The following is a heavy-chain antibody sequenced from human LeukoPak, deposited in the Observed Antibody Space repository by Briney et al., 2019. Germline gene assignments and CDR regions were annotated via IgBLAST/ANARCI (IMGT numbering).Heavy chain of an antibody. D-gene: IGHD3-22*01. J-gene: IGHJ4*02. V-gene: IGHV4-30-4*08. CDR3: ARVIDSSGPDY. CDR2: IYYSGST. Sequence: SETLSLTCTVSGGSISSGDYYWGWIRQPPGKGLEWIGYIYYSGSTYYNPSLKSRVTISVDTSKNQFSLKLSSVTAADTAVYYCARVIDSSGPDYWGQGTLVTVSS. CDR1: GGSISSGDYY.